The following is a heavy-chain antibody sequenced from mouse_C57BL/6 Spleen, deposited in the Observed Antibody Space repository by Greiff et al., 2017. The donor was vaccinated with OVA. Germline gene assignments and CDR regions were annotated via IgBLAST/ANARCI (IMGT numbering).Heavy chain of an antibody. CDR2: ISSGSSTI. CDR3: ASSYYYGSRYFDV. J-gene: IGHJ1*03. CDR1: GFTFSDYG. D-gene: IGHD1-1*01. Sequence: EVMLVESGGGLVKPGGSLKLSCAASGFTFSDYGMHWVRQAPEKGLEWVAYISSGSSTIYYADTVKGRFTISRDNAKNTLFLQMTSLRSEDTAMYYCASSYYYGSRYFDVWGTGTTVTVSP. V-gene: IGHV5-17*01.